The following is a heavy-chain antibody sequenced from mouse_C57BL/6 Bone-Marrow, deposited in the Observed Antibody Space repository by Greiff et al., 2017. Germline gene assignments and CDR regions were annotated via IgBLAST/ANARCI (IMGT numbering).Heavy chain of an antibody. D-gene: IGHD1-1*01. Sequence: EVQLQQSGPVLVKPGASVKMSCKASGYTFTDYYMNWVKQSHGKSLEWIGVINPYNGGTSYNQKFKGKATLTVDKSSSTAYMELNSLTSEDSAVYYCAQGDYGSSLYYYAMDYWGQGTSVTVSS. CDR3: AQGDYGSSLYYYAMDY. CDR2: INPYNGGT. CDR1: GYTFTDYY. V-gene: IGHV1-19*01. J-gene: IGHJ4*01.